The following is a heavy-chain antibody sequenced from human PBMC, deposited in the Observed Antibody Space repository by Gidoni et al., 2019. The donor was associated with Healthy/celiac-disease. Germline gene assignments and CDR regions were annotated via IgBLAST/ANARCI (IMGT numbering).Heavy chain of an antibody. V-gene: IGHV3-33*01. CDR2: IWYDGSNK. Sequence: QVQLVESGGGVVQPGRSLRLSCAASGFTFSSYGMHWVRQAPGKGLEWVAVIWYDGSNKYYADSVKGRFTISRDNSKNTLYLQMNSLRAEDTAVYYCARESLDFWSGYPFDYWGQGTLVTVSS. J-gene: IGHJ4*02. D-gene: IGHD3-3*01. CDR1: GFTFSSYG. CDR3: ARESLDFWSGYPFDY.